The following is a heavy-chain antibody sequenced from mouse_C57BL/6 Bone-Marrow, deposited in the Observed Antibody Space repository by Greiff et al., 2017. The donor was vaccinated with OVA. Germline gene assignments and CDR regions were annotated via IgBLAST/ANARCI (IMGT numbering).Heavy chain of an antibody. D-gene: IGHD2-3*01. CDR1: GFTFSDYY. CDR2: INYDGSST. CDR3: AREGLLRGAYYFDY. Sequence: EVKLMESEGGLVQPGSSMKLSCTASGFTFSDYYMAWVRQVPEKGLEWVANINYDGSSTYYLDSLKSRFIISRDNAKNILYLQMSSLKSEDTATYYCAREGLLRGAYYFDYWGQGTTLTGSS. V-gene: IGHV5-16*01. J-gene: IGHJ2*01.